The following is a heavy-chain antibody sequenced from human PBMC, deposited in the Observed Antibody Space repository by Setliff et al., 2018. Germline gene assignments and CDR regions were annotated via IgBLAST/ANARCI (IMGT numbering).Heavy chain of an antibody. Sequence: SETLSLTCTVSGGSISSGDHYWSWIRQPAGKGLEWIGRIHASGSTNYNPSLKSRVTISLDTSDNQFSLKLSSVTAAETAMYYCARSGDYGSGRLSPWGQGTLVTVSS. CDR1: GGSISSGDHY. V-gene: IGHV4-61*02. CDR2: IHASGST. D-gene: IGHD3-10*01. J-gene: IGHJ5*02. CDR3: ARSGDYGSGRLSP.